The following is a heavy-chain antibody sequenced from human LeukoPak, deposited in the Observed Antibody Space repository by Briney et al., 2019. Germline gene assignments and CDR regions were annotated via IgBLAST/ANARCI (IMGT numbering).Heavy chain of an antibody. J-gene: IGHJ4*02. V-gene: IGHV4-59*01. D-gene: IGHD3-22*01. CDR2: IYYSGST. CDR3: ARVAYYYDSSGYSYYFDY. Sequence: RSSETLSLTCTVSGGSISSYYWSWIRQPPGKGLEWIGYIYYSGSTNYNPSLKSRVTISVDTSKNQFSLKLSSVTAADTAVYYCARVAYYYDSSGYSYYFDYWGQGTLVTVSS. CDR1: GGSISSYY.